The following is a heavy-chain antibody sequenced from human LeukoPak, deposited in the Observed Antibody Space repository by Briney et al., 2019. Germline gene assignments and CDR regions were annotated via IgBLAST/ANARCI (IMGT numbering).Heavy chain of an antibody. CDR3: ARDYYYDSSGYFAFDI. J-gene: IGHJ3*02. CDR1: GFTFSSYS. V-gene: IGHV3-21*01. D-gene: IGHD3-22*01. Sequence: GGSLRLSCAASGFTFSSYSMNWVRQAPGKGLEWVSSISSSSSYIYYADSVKGRFTISRDNAKNSLYLQMNSLRAEDTAVYYCARDYYYDSSGYFAFDIWGQGTMATVSS. CDR2: ISSSSSYI.